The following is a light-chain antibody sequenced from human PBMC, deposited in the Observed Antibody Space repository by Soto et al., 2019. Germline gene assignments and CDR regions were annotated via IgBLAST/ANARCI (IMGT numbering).Light chain of an antibody. Sequence: EIVLTQSPATLSLSPGERATLSCRASQSVSSYLAWYQQKPGQAPRRLIYYASNRATGIPARFSGSGPGTDFTLPISSLLPEDVAVDYCQQRSNWPPNTFGGGTKVEIK. CDR1: QSVSSY. J-gene: IGKJ4*01. CDR3: QQRSNWPPNT. V-gene: IGKV3-11*01. CDR2: YAS.